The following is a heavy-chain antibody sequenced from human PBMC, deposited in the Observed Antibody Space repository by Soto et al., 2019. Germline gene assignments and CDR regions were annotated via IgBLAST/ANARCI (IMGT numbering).Heavy chain of an antibody. CDR3: AVEKVGSAAVHGFDI. V-gene: IGHV3-48*01. Sequence: EVQLVESGGGLVQPGGSLRLTCAASGFTFSIYSMNWVRQAPGKGLEWVSYIMPGSSHIYYADSVKGRFTISRDNAKNSLDLRRNSRRAEDTAVYYCAVEKVGSAAVHGFDIWGQGTMVTVSS. J-gene: IGHJ3*02. CDR1: GFTFSIYS. CDR2: IMPGSSHI. D-gene: IGHD1-26*01.